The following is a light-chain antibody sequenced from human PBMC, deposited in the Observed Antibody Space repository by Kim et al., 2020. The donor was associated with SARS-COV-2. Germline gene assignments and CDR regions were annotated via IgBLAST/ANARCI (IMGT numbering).Light chain of an antibody. CDR2: DAS. V-gene: IGKV3-20*01. CDR1: QSVPGSY. Sequence: EIVLTQSPGTLSLSPGEGATLSCRARQSVPGSYLAWFQQKPGQTPRLLIYDASNRATGIPDRFSGSGSGTDFTLTISRLEPEDFAVYYCHQYGGSPRTFGQGTKLEI. J-gene: IGKJ2*01. CDR3: HQYGGSPRT.